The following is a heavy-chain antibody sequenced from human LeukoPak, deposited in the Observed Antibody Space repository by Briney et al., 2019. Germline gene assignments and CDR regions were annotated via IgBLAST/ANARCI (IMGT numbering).Heavy chain of an antibody. J-gene: IGHJ6*04. V-gene: IGHV4-4*07. CDR2: KSVSGHT. Sequence: SETLSLTCTVSGGSISNYYWNWIRQPAGKGLEWIGRKSVSGHTNYRSSLESRVTMSVDTSKNQFSLRLNSVTTADTAVYYCVRVSRIDYGANPEGDVWGKGIMVIVSS. CDR3: VRVSRIDYGANPEGDV. D-gene: IGHD4/OR15-4a*01. CDR1: GGSISNYY.